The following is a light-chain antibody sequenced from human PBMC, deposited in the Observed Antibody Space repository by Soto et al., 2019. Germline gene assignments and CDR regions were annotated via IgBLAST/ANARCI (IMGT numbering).Light chain of an antibody. V-gene: IGLV2-23*02. Sequence: QSVLTQPASVSGSPGQSINISCTGTSSDVGSYNVVSWYQQHPGKAPKLIIYEVSKRPSGVSNRFSGSKSGNTASLTISGLQAEDEADYHCCSYADFNTVVFGGGTQLTVL. CDR3: CSYADFNTVV. J-gene: IGLJ2*01. CDR2: EVS. CDR1: SSDVGSYNV.